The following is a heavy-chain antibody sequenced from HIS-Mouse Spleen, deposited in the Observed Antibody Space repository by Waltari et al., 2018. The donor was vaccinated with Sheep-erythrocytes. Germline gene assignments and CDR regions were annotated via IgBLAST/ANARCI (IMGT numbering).Heavy chain of an antibody. Sequence: EVQLVESGGGLVQPGGSLRLSCAASGFTVSSNYMCWVRPAPGKGLGWGSGIYSGGSTYYADSVKGRLTISRDNSKNTLYLQMNSLRAEDTAVYYCARDSNWNYAFDIWGQGTMVTVSS. CDR3: ARDSNWNYAFDI. CDR1: GFTVSSNY. V-gene: IGHV3-66*01. CDR2: IYSGGST. J-gene: IGHJ3*02. D-gene: IGHD1-7*01.